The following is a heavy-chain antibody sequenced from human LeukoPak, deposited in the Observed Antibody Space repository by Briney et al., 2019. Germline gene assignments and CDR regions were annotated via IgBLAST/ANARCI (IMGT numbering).Heavy chain of an antibody. CDR2: IYYSGST. CDR3: ARALEIADDAFDI. CDR1: GGSISSSSYY. Sequence: PSETLSLTCTVSGGSISSSSYYWGWIRQPPGKGLEWIGSIYYSGSTYYNPSLKSRVTISVDTSKNQFSLKLSSVTAADTAVYYCARALEIADDAFDIWGQGTMVTVSS. D-gene: IGHD6-13*01. J-gene: IGHJ3*02. V-gene: IGHV4-39*07.